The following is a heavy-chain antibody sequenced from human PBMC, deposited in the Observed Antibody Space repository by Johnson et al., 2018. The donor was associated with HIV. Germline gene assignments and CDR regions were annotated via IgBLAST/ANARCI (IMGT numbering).Heavy chain of an antibody. V-gene: IGHV3-15*01. D-gene: IGHD5-18*01. CDR2: IKSKTDGGTT. CDR3: TTYTTMVTMYVEIKGGAFDI. Sequence: VQLVESGGGLVKPGGSLRLSCEASGFTFSNAWMSWVRQAPGKGLEWVGRIKSKTDGGTTDYAAPVKGRFTISRDDSKDTLYLQVKSLKTEDTAVYYCTTYTTMVTMYVEIKGGAFDIWGQGTMVTVSS. CDR1: GFTFSNAW. J-gene: IGHJ3*02.